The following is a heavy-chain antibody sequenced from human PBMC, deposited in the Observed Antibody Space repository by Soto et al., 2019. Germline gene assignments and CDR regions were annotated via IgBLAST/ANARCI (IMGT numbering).Heavy chain of an antibody. CDR2: ISYDGSNK. D-gene: IGHD3-9*01. CDR3: AKDGRYFDWLLPQYYFDY. CDR1: SFTFISYR. J-gene: IGHJ4*02. V-gene: IGHV3-30*18. Sequence: LSCATSSFTFISYRMQCVRQATGKGLEWVAVISYDGSNKYYADSVKGRFTISRDNSKNTLYLQMNSLGAEDTAVYYCAKDGRYFDWLLPQYYFDYWGQGT.